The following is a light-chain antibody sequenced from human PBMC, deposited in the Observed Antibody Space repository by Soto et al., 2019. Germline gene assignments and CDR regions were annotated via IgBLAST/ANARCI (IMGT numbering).Light chain of an antibody. Sequence: EIVLKQSPATLSLSPGETATLSCRASPGVDRYLAWYQQKVGQSPRLIIYDTSNRATGVPPRFSGSGYGTDFTLTITSLQPKDYALYFCQHRRDSPPGFGPGTRVEIK. CDR2: DTS. CDR3: QHRRDSPPG. V-gene: IGKV3-11*01. J-gene: IGKJ3*01. CDR1: PGVDRY.